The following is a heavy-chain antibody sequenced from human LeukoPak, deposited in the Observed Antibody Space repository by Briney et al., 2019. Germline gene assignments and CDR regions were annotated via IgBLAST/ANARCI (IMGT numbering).Heavy chain of an antibody. V-gene: IGHV4-59*01. CDR2: IYYSGST. Sequence: SGTLSLTCTVSGGSISSNYWSWIRQPPGGGLDWIGYIYYSGSTIYNPSLKSRVTISVATSKNQCSLKLSSVTAADPAVYYCARRAYRSGYYYFDDWGQGTLVTVSS. CDR1: GGSISSNY. J-gene: IGHJ4*02. D-gene: IGHD3-22*01. CDR3: ARRAYRSGYYYFDD.